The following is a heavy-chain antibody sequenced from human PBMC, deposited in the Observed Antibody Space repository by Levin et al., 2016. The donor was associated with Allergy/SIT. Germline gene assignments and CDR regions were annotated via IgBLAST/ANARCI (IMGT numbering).Heavy chain of an antibody. CDR3: AKNGISSSWYGEINWFDP. CDR2: ISGSGGST. CDR1: GFTFSSYA. V-gene: IGHV3-23*01. Sequence: GGSLRLSCAASGFTFSSYAMSWVRQAPGKGLEWVSAISGSGGSTYYADSVKGRFTISRDNSKNTLYLQMNSLRAEDTAVYYCAKNGISSSWYGEINWFDPWGQGTLVTAPQ. J-gene: IGHJ5*02. D-gene: IGHD6-13*01.